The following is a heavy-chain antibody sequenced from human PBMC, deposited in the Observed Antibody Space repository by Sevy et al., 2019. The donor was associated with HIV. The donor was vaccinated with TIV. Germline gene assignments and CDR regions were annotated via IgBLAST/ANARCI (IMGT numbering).Heavy chain of an antibody. CDR1: GFTFSSYN. CDR2: ISSSSSSI. Sequence: GGSLRLSCAASGFTFSSYNMNWVRQAPGKGLEWVSSISSSSSSIYYADSVRGRFTISRDNAKNSLYLQMNSLRDEDTALYYCARVVAYCTGGTCFPGYYYGMDVWGQGTTVTVSS. V-gene: IGHV3-21*01. J-gene: IGHJ6*02. D-gene: IGHD2-15*01. CDR3: ARVVAYCTGGTCFPGYYYGMDV.